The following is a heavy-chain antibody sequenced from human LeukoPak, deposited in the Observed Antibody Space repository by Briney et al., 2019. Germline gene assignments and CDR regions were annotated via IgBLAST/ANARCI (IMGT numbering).Heavy chain of an antibody. V-gene: IGHV4-39*01. J-gene: IGHJ4*02. CDR3: ARGGYIYGLDY. CDR1: GGSISTSSYY. D-gene: IGHD5-18*01. Sequence: SETLSLTCTVSGGSISTSSYYWGRIRQPPGKGLEWIGTIYYSGSTYYNPSLQSRATISVDTSKNQFSLKLTSVTAADAAVYYCARGGYIYGLDYWGQGTLVTVSS. CDR2: IYYSGST.